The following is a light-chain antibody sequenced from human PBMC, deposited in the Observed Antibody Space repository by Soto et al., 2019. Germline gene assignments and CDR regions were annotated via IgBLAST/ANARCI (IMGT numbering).Light chain of an antibody. CDR2: DVS. CDR1: SSDVGGYNY. Sequence: QSALTQPRSVSGSPGQSVTISCTGTSSDVGGYNYVSWYQQHPGKAPKLMIYDVSKRPSGVPDRFSGSKSGNTASLTISGLQAEDEADYYCCSYAGRYTLWVFGGGTKPTVL. CDR3: CSYAGRYTLWV. V-gene: IGLV2-11*01. J-gene: IGLJ3*02.